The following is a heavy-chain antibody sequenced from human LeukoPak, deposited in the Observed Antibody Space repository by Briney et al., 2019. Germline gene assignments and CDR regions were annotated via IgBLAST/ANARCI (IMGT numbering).Heavy chain of an antibody. J-gene: IGHJ4*02. CDR3: ASTVAARPLYYFDY. CDR2: IGTAGDT. Sequence: GGSLRLSCAASGFTFSSYWMHWVRQATGKGLEWVSAIGTAGDTYYPGSVKGRFTISRENAKNSLYLQMNSLRAGDTAVYYCASTVAARPLYYFDYWGQGTLVTVSS. V-gene: IGHV3-13*01. CDR1: GFTFSSYW. D-gene: IGHD6-6*01.